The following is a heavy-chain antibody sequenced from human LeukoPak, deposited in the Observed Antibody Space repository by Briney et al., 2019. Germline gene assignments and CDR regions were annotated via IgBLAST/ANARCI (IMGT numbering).Heavy chain of an antibody. CDR2: INHSGST. Sequence: PSETLSLTCAVYGGSFSGYYWSWIRQPPGKGLEWIGEINHSGSTNYNPSLKSRVTISVDTSKNQFSLKLSSVTAADTAVYYRARARGYSSSWYEPRQYFQHWGQGTLVTVSS. V-gene: IGHV4-34*01. D-gene: IGHD6-13*01. CDR1: GGSFSGYY. CDR3: ARARGYSSSWYEPRQYFQH. J-gene: IGHJ1*01.